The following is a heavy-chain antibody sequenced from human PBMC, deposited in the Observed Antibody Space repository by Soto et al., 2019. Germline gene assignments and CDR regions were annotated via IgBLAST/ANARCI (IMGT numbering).Heavy chain of an antibody. D-gene: IGHD3-22*01. CDR1: GGTFSSYA. J-gene: IGHJ5*02. V-gene: IGHV1-69*13. Sequence: GASVKVSCKASGGTFSSYAISWVRQAPGQGLEWMGGIIPIFGTANYAQKFQGRVTITADESTSTAYMELSSLRSEDTAVYYCARGRTAPNYYDSSGYYSTYWFDPWGQGTLVTVSS. CDR3: ARGRTAPNYYDSSGYYSTYWFDP. CDR2: IIPIFGTA.